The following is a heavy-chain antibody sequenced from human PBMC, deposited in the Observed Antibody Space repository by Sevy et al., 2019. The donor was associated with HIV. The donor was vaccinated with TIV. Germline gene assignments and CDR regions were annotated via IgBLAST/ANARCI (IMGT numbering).Heavy chain of an antibody. CDR3: AREFAAAGTFYYYYMDG. CDR1: GFTVSSNY. V-gene: IGHV3-53*01. D-gene: IGHD6-13*01. J-gene: IGHJ6*03. Sequence: GGSLRLSCAASGFTVSSNYMSWVRQAPGKGLEWVSVIYSGGSTYYADFVKGRFTISRDNSKNTLHLQMNSLRAEDTAVYYCAREFAAAGTFYYYYMDGWGKGTTVTVSS. CDR2: IYSGGST.